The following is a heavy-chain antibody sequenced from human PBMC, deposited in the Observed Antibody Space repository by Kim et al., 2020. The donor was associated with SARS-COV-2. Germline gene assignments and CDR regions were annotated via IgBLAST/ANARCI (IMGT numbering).Heavy chain of an antibody. CDR1: GGSISSYY. V-gene: IGHV4-59*01. CDR2: IYYSGST. D-gene: IGHD3-22*01. J-gene: IGHJ6*02. Sequence: SETLSLTCTVSGGSISSYYWSWIRQPPGKGLEWIGYIYYSGSTNYNPSLKSRVTISVDTSKNQFSLKLSSVTAADTAVYYCARGHYYDSSGYYSGYYYYGMDVWGQGTTVTVSS. CDR3: ARGHYYDSSGYYSGYYYYGMDV.